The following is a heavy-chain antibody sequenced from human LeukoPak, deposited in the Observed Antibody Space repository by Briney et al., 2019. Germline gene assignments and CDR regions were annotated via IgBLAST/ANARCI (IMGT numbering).Heavy chain of an antibody. CDR3: AKDTPGVGQDH. J-gene: IGHJ4*02. V-gene: IGHV3-30*02. D-gene: IGHD2-15*01. CDR1: GFIFSSYG. CDR2: ILYDGINK. Sequence: PGGSLRLSCAASGFIFSSYGMHWVRQAPGKGLEWVAFILYDGINKYYADSVKGRFTISRDTSKNTLYLQMNSLRAEDTAVYYCAKDTPGVGQDHWGQGTLVTVSS.